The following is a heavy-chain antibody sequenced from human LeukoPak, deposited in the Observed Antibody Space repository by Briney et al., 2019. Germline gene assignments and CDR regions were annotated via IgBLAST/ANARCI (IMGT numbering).Heavy chain of an antibody. Sequence: GGSLRLSCAASGFTFSNAWLNWVLQAPGKGLEWVGHIKSKTDGGTTDYAAPVKGRFTISRDDSKNTLFLQMNSLKTEDTAVYYCTLPWGSGSYYDYWGQGTLVTVSS. J-gene: IGHJ4*02. CDR1: GFTFSNAW. V-gene: IGHV3-15*01. CDR3: TLPWGSGSYYDY. CDR2: IKSKTDGGTT. D-gene: IGHD3-10*01.